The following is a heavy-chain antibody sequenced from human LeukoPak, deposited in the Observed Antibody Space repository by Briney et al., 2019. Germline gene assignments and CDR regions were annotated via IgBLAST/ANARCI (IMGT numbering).Heavy chain of an antibody. V-gene: IGHV3-21*01. CDR1: GFSFNPYT. J-gene: IGHJ4*02. Sequence: PGGSLRLSCVASGFSFNPYTMNWIRQTPRKGLEWLSSISSSTTDIYYADSVKGRFTVSRDNAKNSLYLQMNSLRAEDTAVYYCARKDWGTYRPVGYWGQGTLVTVSS. D-gene: IGHD3-16*02. CDR2: ISSSTTDI. CDR3: ARKDWGTYRPVGY.